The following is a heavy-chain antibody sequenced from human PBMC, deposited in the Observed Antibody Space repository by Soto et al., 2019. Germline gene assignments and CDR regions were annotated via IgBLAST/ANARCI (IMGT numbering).Heavy chain of an antibody. V-gene: IGHV1-69*02. CDR3: ARAGYYYDSSGRSDY. CDR2: IIPILGIA. CDR1: GGTFSSYT. J-gene: IGHJ4*02. Sequence: QVQLVQSGAEVKKPGSSVKVSCKASGGTFSSYTISWVRQAPGQGLEWMGRIIPILGIANYAQKFQGRVTITADKSTSTAYMELSSLRSEDTAVYYCARAGYYYDSSGRSDYWGQGTLVTVSS. D-gene: IGHD3-22*01.